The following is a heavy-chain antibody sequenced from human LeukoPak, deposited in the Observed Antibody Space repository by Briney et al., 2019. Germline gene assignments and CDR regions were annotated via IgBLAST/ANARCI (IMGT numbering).Heavy chain of an antibody. CDR3: ARKVGYGYALDS. J-gene: IGHJ4*02. D-gene: IGHD5-18*01. CDR2: LCSGGST. V-gene: IGHV3-53*01. Sequence: PGGSLRLSCAASGFTVSSNCMTSVSQAPGMGLEWVSVLCSGGSTYYADSVKGRFTISTDNSKNTLYLQMNRLRAEDTAVYYCARKVGYGYALDSWGQGTLVTVSS. CDR1: GFTVSSNC.